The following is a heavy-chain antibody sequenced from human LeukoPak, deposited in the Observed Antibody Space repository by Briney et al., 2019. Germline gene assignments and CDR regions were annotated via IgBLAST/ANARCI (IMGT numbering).Heavy chain of an antibody. CDR1: GGLITSSNYF. J-gene: IGHJ4*02. V-gene: IGHV4-39*07. CDR3: ARDSCSSTSCRRKFDN. CDR2: IYYSGST. Sequence: SETLSLTCTASGGLITSSNYFWGWIRQSPGKGLEWIGSIYYSGSTYYNPSLKSRVTISVETSKIQFSLKLSSVTAADSAVYYCARDSCSSTSCRRKFDNWGQGTLVTVSS. D-gene: IGHD2-2*01.